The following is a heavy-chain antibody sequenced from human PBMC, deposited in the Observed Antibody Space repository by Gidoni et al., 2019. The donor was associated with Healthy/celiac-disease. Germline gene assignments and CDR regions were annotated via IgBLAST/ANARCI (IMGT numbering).Heavy chain of an antibody. CDR3: ARKAKGEEWLVGASRARGYYFDY. D-gene: IGHD6-19*01. CDR2: IYWNDDK. CDR1: GFSLSTSRVG. V-gene: IGHV2-5*01. Sequence: QITLKESGPTLVKPTQTLTLTCTLSGFSLSTSRVGVGCIRQPPGKALEWLALIYWNDDKRYSPSLKSRLTITKDTSKSQVVLTMTNMDPVDTATYYCARKAKGEEWLVGASRARGYYFDYWGQGTLVTVSS. J-gene: IGHJ4*02.